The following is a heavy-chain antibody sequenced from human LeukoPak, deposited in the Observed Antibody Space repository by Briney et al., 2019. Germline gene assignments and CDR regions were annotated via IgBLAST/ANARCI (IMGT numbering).Heavy chain of an antibody. J-gene: IGHJ4*02. CDR1: GFTFSSYG. CDR3: AKGGNIVVVVAATPLFGY. V-gene: IGHV3-30*18. CDR2: IYYDGSDN. Sequence: SGGSLRLSCAASGFTFSSYGMHWLRQAPGMGLEWVTVIYYDGSDNYHADSVKGTFTISRDNSKNTLYLQMNSLRAEDTAVHYCAKGGNIVVVVAATPLFGYWGQEALVTVSS. D-gene: IGHD2-15*01.